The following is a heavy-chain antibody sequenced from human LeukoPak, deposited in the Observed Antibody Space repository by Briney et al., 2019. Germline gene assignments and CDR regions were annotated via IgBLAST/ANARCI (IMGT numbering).Heavy chain of an antibody. CDR1: GFTFSDHC. CDR3: TRDPRLSLY. J-gene: IGHJ4*02. Sequence: PGGSLRLSCAASGFTFSDHCMSWIRQAPGKGLEWLSYIGGSGSNIQYADSVKGRFTISRDNRKNVLYLQMNSLRDEDTAVYYCTRDPRLSLYWGQGTLVTVSS. CDR2: IGGSGSNI. D-gene: IGHD2-21*01. V-gene: IGHV3-11*01.